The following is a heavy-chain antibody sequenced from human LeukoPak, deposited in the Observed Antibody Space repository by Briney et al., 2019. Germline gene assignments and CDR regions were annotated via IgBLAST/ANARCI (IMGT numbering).Heavy chain of an antibody. CDR3: ARFSGYYYDSSGYWVKRYYYYGMDV. CDR1: VESFSGYY. V-gene: IGHV4-34*01. CDR2: INHSGST. Sequence: SETLSLTCAFYVESFSGYYWSWMRHPPGKGREWGGEINHSGSTKYNPSLKSRVTISVDTSKNQFSLKRSSVTAADTAVYYCARFSGYYYDSSGYWVKRYYYYGMDVWGQGTTVTVSS. D-gene: IGHD3-22*01. J-gene: IGHJ6*02.